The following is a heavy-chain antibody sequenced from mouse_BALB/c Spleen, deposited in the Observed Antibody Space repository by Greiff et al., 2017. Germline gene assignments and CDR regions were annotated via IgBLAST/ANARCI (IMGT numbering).Heavy chain of an antibody. V-gene: IGHV1-14*01. J-gene: IGHJ1*01. D-gene: IGHD1-2*01. CDR3: ARCSILRLHWYFDV. Sequence: VQLKESGPELVKPGASVKMSCKASGYTFTSYVMHWVKQKPGQGLEWIGYINPYNDGTKYNEKFKGKATLTSDKSSSTAYMELSSLTSEDSAVYYCARCSILRLHWYFDVWGAGTTVTVSS. CDR1: GYTFTSYV. CDR2: INPYNDGT.